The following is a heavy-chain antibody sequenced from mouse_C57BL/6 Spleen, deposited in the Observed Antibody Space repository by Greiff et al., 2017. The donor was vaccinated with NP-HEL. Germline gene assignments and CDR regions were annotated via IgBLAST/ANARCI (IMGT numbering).Heavy chain of an antibody. J-gene: IGHJ2*01. V-gene: IGHV1-59*01. CDR1: GYTFTSYW. D-gene: IGHD2-1*01. CDR3: ARGRYDGNYNY. Sequence: QVQLKQPGAELVRPGTSVKLSCKASGYTFTSYWMHWVKQRPGQGLEWIGVIDPSDSYTNYNQKFKGKATLTVDTSSSTAYMQLSSLTSEDSAVYYCARGRYDGNYNYWGQGTTLTVSS. CDR2: IDPSDSYT.